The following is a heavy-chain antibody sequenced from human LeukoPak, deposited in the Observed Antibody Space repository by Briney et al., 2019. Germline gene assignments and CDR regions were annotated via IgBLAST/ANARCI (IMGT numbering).Heavy chain of an antibody. CDR1: GFTFSGSA. CDR2: IRSKANSYAT. CDR3: TLSSGWYGGDY. D-gene: IGHD6-19*01. Sequence: GGSLKLSCAASGFTFSGSAMHWVRQASGKGLEWVGRIRSKANSYATAYPASVKGRFTISRDDSKNTAYLQMNSLKTEDTAVYYCTLSSGWYGGDYWGQGTLVTVSS. V-gene: IGHV3-73*01. J-gene: IGHJ4*02.